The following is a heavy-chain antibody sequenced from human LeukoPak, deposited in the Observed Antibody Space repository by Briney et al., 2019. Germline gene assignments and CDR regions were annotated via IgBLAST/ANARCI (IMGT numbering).Heavy chain of an antibody. V-gene: IGHV1-18*01. D-gene: IGHD6-13*01. J-gene: IGHJ6*03. Sequence: GASVKVSGKASGYTFTSYGISWVRQAPGQGREWMGWISAYNGNTNYAQKLQGRVTMTTDTSTSTAYMELRSLRSDDTAVYYCARGLYSSSWPFYYYYYYMDVWAKGPRSPSP. CDR2: ISAYNGNT. CDR3: ARGLYSSSWPFYYYYYYMDV. CDR1: GYTFTSYG.